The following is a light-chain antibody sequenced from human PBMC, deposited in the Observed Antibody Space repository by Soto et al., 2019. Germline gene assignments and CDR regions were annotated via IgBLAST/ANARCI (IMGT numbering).Light chain of an antibody. CDR2: GAS. J-gene: IGKJ1*01. CDR1: QSVSSN. V-gene: IGKV3-15*01. Sequence: EIVITQSPPTLSVSPGERATLSCRASQSVSSNLAWYQQKPGQAPRLLIYGASTRATGIPARFSGSGSGTEFTLTISSLQSEDFAVYYCQQSSNWPSTFGQGTKV. CDR3: QQSSNWPST.